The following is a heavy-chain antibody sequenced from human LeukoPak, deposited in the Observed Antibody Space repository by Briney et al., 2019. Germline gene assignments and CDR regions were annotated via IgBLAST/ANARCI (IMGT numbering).Heavy chain of an antibody. V-gene: IGHV4-34*01. CDR2: INHSGST. CDR3: ARHAHSGSYLDAFDI. J-gene: IGHJ3*02. D-gene: IGHD1-26*01. Sequence: PSETLSLTCAVYGGSFSGYYWSWIRQPPGKGLEWIGEINHSGSTNYNPSLKSRVTISVDTSKNQFSLKLSSVTAADTAVYYCARHAHSGSYLDAFDIWGQGTMVTVSS. CDR1: GGSFSGYY.